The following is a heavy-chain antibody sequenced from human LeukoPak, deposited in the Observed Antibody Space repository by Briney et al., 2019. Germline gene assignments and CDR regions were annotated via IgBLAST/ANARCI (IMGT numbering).Heavy chain of an antibody. CDR3: ARDLNNPDITMIVGGSGMDV. CDR2: IIPILGIA. CDR1: GGTFSSYA. J-gene: IGHJ6*02. Sequence: SVKVSCKASGGTFSSYAISWVRQAPGQGLEWMGRIIPILGIANYAQKFQGRVTITADKSTSTAYMELSSLRSEDTAVYYCARDLNNPDITMIVGGSGMDVWGQGTTVTVSS. V-gene: IGHV1-69*04. D-gene: IGHD3-22*01.